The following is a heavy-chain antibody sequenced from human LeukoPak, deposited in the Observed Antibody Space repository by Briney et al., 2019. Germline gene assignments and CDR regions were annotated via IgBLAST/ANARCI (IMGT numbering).Heavy chain of an antibody. CDR1: GGSISSGSYY. Sequence: PSETLSLTCTVSGGSISSGSYYWSWIRQPAGKGLEWIGRIYTSGSTNYNPSLKSRVTISVDTSKNQFSLKLSSVTAADTAVYYCARALAAAGHYYYYYMDVWGKGTTVTVSS. V-gene: IGHV4-61*02. CDR3: ARALAAAGHYYYYYMDV. CDR2: IYTSGST. J-gene: IGHJ6*03. D-gene: IGHD6-13*01.